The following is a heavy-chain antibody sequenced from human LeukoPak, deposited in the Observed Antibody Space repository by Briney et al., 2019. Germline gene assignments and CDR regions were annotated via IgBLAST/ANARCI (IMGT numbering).Heavy chain of an antibody. D-gene: IGHD6-13*01. Sequence: GASVKVSCKASGYTFTGFYMHWVRQAPGQGLEWMGWINPNSGGTNYAQKFQGRVTMTRDTPISTAYMELSRLRSDDTAVYYCTRYIAAAGFAYWGQATLVTVSS. CDR3: TRYIAAAGFAY. CDR2: INPNSGGT. V-gene: IGHV1-2*02. J-gene: IGHJ4*02. CDR1: GYTFTGFY.